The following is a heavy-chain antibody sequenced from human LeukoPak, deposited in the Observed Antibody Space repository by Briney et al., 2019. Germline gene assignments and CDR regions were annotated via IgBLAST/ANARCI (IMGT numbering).Heavy chain of an antibody. V-gene: IGHV3-33*01. CDR1: GFTFSSYG. D-gene: IGHD4-23*01. Sequence: PGGSLRLSCAASGFTFSSYGMHWVRQAPGKGLEWVAVIWYDGSNKYYADSVKSRFTISRDNSKNTLYLQMNSLRAEDTAVYYCARDDYGGKFDYWGQGTLVTVSS. CDR2: IWYDGSNK. CDR3: ARDDYGGKFDY. J-gene: IGHJ4*02.